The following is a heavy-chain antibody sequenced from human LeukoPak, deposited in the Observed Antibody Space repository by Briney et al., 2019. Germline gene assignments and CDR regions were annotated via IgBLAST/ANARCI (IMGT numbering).Heavy chain of an antibody. J-gene: IGHJ6*03. V-gene: IGHV4-34*01. D-gene: IGHD3-10*01. CDR1: GGSFSGYY. CDR3: ARGGYGSGWDYMDV. CDR2: INHSGST. Sequence: PSETLSLTCAVYGGSFSGYYWSWIRQPPGKGLEWIGEINHSGSTNYNPSLKSRVTLSVDTSKNQFSLNLSSVTAADTAVYFCARGGYGSGWDYMDVWGKGTTVPVSS.